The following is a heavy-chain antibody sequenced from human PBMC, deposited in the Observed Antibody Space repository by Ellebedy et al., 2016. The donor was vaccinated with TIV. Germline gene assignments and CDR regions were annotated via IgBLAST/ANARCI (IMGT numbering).Heavy chain of an antibody. J-gene: IGHJ4*02. CDR1: GGSFSGHY. CDR3: ARRTSGIPEAGIDY. V-gene: IGHV4-34*01. D-gene: IGHD6-19*01. Sequence: GSLRLXXAVYGGSFSGHYWSWIRQPPGKGLEWIGEINHSGSTNYNPSLKSRVTISVDTSKNQFSLRLRSVTAADRAVYFCARRTSGIPEAGIDYWGQGTRVTVSS. CDR2: INHSGST.